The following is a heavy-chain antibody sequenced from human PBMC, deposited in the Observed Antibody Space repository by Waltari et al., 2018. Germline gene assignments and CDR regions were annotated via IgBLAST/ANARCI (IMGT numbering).Heavy chain of an antibody. CDR3: ARDPGSSAFDV. V-gene: IGHV3-7*01. J-gene: IGHJ3*01. CDR2: INQEGSVK. D-gene: IGHD2-15*01. Sequence: EAHLVESGGGLVQPGESLRLSCAASGFTFRTYWMTWVRQTPGKGLEFVGNINQEGSVKNYVDSVKGRLTISRDNAKNSLYLQMNSLGVEDTAVYYCARDPGSSAFDVWGQGTMVTVSS. CDR1: GFTFRTYW.